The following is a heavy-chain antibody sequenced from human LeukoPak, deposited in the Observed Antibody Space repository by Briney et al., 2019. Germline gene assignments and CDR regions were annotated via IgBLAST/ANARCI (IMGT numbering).Heavy chain of an antibody. J-gene: IGHJ4*02. CDR1: GFTLSSYA. CDR2: VDGGGGGT. CDR3: AKDRDTTSARAGSAFDY. D-gene: IGHD6-19*01. V-gene: IGHV3-23*01. Sequence: GGSLRLSCAASGFTLSSYAMTWVRQAPGRGLEWVSSVDGGGGGTYYADSVKGRFTISRDNSKDTLYLQMSGLRDEDTAVYYCAKDRDTTSARAGSAFDYWGQGTLVTVSS.